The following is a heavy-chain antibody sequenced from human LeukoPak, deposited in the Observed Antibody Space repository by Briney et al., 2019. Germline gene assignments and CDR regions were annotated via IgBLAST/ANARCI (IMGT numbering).Heavy chain of an antibody. CDR1: GGFISSSSYY. Sequence: SETLSLTCTVSGGFISSSSYYWGWIRQPPGKGLEWIGSIYYTGSTYYNPSLKSRVTISVDTSKNQFSLKLSSVTAADTAVYYCARDRGYNPGFDYWGQGTLVTVSS. CDR3: ARDRGYNPGFDY. V-gene: IGHV4-39*07. CDR2: IYYTGST. D-gene: IGHD5-24*01. J-gene: IGHJ4*02.